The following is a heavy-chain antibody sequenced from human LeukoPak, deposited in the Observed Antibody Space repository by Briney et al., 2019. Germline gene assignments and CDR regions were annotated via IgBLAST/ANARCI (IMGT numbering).Heavy chain of an antibody. CDR3: ARIGKAVVVPADYYMDV. CDR2: INPNSGGT. D-gene: IGHD2-2*01. Sequence: ASVKVSCKSSGYTFTSYGISWVRQAPGQGLEWMGWINPNSGGTNYAQKFQGRVPMARDTSISTAYMELSRLRSDDTAVYYCARIGKAVVVPADYYMDVWGKGTTVTVSS. CDR1: GYTFTSYG. V-gene: IGHV1-2*02. J-gene: IGHJ6*03.